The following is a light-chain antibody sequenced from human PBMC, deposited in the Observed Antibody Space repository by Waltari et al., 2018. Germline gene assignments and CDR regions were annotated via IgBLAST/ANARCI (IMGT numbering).Light chain of an antibody. Sequence: DIVMTQSPLSLAVTPGSPAPSPCRASQSLVQSNGYKYLDWYLQKPGQSPQLLIYLGSNRASGVPDRFSGSGSGTDFTLKISRVEAEDVGIYFCMQGLQTPTFGQGTRLEIK. CDR2: LGS. V-gene: IGKV2-28*01. CDR3: MQGLQTPT. CDR1: QSLVQSNGYKY. J-gene: IGKJ5*01.